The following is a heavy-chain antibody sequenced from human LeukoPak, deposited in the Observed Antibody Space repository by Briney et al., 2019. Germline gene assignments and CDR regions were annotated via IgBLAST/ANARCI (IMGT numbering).Heavy chain of an antibody. CDR1: GFTFDDYA. D-gene: IGHD2-8*01. V-gene: IGHV3-64*01. CDR3: AKVANGAFDI. J-gene: IGHJ3*02. CDR2: ISSNGGST. Sequence: PGGSLRLSCAASGFTFDDYAMHWVRQAPGKGLEYVSAISSNGGSTYYANSVKGRFTISRDNSKNTLYLQMGSLRAEDMAVYYCAKVANGAFDIWGQGTMVTVSS.